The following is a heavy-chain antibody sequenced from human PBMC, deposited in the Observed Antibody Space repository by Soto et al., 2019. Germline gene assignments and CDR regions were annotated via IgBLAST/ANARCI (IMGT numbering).Heavy chain of an antibody. V-gene: IGHV3-43*01. CDR3: AKGAVVAATGINWFDP. CDR2: ISWDGGST. Sequence: EVQLVESGGVVVQPGGSLRLSCAASGFTFDDYTMHWVRQAPGKGLEWVSLISWDGGSTYYADSVKGRFTISRDNSKNSLYLQMNSLRTEDTALYYCAKGAVVAATGINWFDPWGQGTLVTVSS. D-gene: IGHD2-15*01. CDR1: GFTFDDYT. J-gene: IGHJ5*02.